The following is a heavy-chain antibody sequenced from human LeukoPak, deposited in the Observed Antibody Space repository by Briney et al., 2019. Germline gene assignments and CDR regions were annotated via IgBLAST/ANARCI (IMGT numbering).Heavy chain of an antibody. CDR1: GFTFSDYA. CDR3: AKDMAVGTTPRVYAFDV. D-gene: IGHD1/OR15-1a*01. CDR2: SSWNSGTI. V-gene: IGHV3-9*01. J-gene: IGHJ3*01. Sequence: PGRSLRLSCAASGFTFSDYAMHWVRQVPGKGLEWVGGSSWNSGTIAYGDSVEGRATISRDNARNSLYLEVNSLRVEDTALYYCAKDMAVGTTPRVYAFDVWGQGSLVTVSS.